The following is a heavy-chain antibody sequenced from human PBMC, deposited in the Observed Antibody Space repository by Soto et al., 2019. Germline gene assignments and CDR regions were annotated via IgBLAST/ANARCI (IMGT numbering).Heavy chain of an antibody. CDR3: ARSHGSGSYDTFYYYYYGMDV. CDR2: IIPIFGTA. V-gene: IGHV1-69*06. CDR1: GGTFSSYA. D-gene: IGHD3-10*01. J-gene: IGHJ6*02. Sequence: SVKVSCKASGGTFSSYAISWVRQAPGQGLEWMGGIIPIFGTANYAQKFQGRVTITADKSTSTAYMELSSLRSEDTAVYYCARSHGSGSYDTFYYYYYGMDVWGQGTTVTVSS.